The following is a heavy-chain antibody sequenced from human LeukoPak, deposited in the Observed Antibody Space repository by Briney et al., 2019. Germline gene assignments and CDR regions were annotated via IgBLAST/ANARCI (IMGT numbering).Heavy chain of an antibody. CDR3: ARGIYSSGWYDGETYFDY. D-gene: IGHD6-19*01. CDR1: GYTFTSYY. CDR2: INPSGGST. Sequence: ASVKVSCKASGYTFTSYYMHWVRQAPGQGLEWMGIINPSGGSTSYAQKFQGRVTMTRDTSTSTVYMELSSLRSEDTAVYYCARGIYSSGWYDGETYFDYWGQGTLVTVSS. J-gene: IGHJ4*02. V-gene: IGHV1-46*01.